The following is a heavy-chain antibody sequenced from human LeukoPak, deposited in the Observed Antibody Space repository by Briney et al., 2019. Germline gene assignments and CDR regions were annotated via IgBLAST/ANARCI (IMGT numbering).Heavy chain of an antibody. CDR3: ARGGEYSSSWYWFDP. V-gene: IGHV1-2*04. CDR1: GYTFTGHY. J-gene: IGHJ5*02. CDR2: INPNSGGT. D-gene: IGHD6-13*01. Sequence: GASVTVSCTASGYTFTGHYMHWVRQAPGQGLEWMGWINPNSGGTNYAQKFQGWVTMTRDTSISTAYMELSRLRSDDTAVYYCARGGEYSSSWYWFDPWGQGTLVTVSS.